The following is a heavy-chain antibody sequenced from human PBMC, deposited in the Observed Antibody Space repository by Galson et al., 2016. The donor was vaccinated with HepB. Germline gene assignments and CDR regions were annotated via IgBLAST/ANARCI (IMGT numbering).Heavy chain of an antibody. V-gene: IGHV3-73*01. CDR2: IRSKPNTYAT. CDR1: GSTFSGSA. D-gene: IGHD3-16*02. CDR3: TAGPYDYVRGSFRNDAIDF. J-gene: IGHJ3*01. Sequence: SLRLSCAASGSTFSGSAMHWVRQASGKGLEWVGRIRSKPNTYATAYAASVKGRFTISRDDSKNTAYLQMNSLKTEDTAVYYCTAGPYDYVRGSFRNDAIDFWGQGTMVTASS.